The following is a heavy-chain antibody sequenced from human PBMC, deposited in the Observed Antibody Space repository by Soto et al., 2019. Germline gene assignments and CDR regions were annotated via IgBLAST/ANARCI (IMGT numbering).Heavy chain of an antibody. CDR3: AGGPPRIAAAAFSVDY. D-gene: IGHD6-13*01. CDR1: GGTFSSYA. J-gene: IGHJ4*02. V-gene: IGHV1-69*13. Sequence: ASVKVSCKASGGTFSSYAISWVRQAPGQGLEWMGGIIPIFGTANYAQKFQGRVTITADESTSTAYMELSSLGSEDTAVYYCAGGPPRIAAAAFSVDYWGQGTLVTVSS. CDR2: IIPIFGTA.